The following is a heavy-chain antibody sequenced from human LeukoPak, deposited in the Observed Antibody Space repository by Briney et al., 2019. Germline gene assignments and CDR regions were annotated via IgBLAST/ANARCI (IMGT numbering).Heavy chain of an antibody. D-gene: IGHD4-11*01. V-gene: IGHV3-30*02. CDR2: IRYDGSNK. CDR3: AKDAVTTPMYYFDY. J-gene: IGHJ4*02. CDR1: GFTFSSYG. Sequence: GGSLRLSCAASGFTFSSYGMHWVRQAPGKGLEWVAFIRYDGSNKYYADSVKGRFTISRDNSKNTLYLQMNSLRAEDTAVYYCAKDAVTTPMYYFDYWAREPWSPSPQ.